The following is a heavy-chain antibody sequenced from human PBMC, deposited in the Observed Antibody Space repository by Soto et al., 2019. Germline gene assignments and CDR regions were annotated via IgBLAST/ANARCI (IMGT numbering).Heavy chain of an antibody. J-gene: IGHJ4*02. CDR2: IYWDDSK. CDR3: AHAYGGRSLY. V-gene: IGHV2-5*02. CDR1: GFSLTTDRVG. Sequence: QITLKESGPTLVKPTQTLTLTCTFSGFSLTTDRVGVGWIRQPPGEALEWLAVIYWDDSKTYRPSLESRLTHTTDTSKNQVALTMPNMDSLDTATYYCAHAYGGRSLYWGQGTLVTVSS. D-gene: IGHD1-26*01.